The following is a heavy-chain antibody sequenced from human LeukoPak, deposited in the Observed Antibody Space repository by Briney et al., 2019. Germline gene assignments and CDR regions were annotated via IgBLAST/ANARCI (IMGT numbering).Heavy chain of an antibody. Sequence: SETLSLTCAVYGGSFSGYYWSWIRQPPGKGLEWIGEINHSGSTNYNPSLKSRVTISIDTSKNQFSLKVSFVTAADTAVYYCVKDRRYSSNWYYFDYWGQGTLVIVSS. J-gene: IGHJ4*02. D-gene: IGHD6-13*01. CDR3: VKDRRYSSNWYYFDY. V-gene: IGHV4-34*01. CDR2: INHSGST. CDR1: GGSFSGYY.